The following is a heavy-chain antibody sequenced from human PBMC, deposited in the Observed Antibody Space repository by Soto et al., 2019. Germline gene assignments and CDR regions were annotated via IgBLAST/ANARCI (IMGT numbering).Heavy chain of an antibody. Sequence: GASVKVSCKASGGTFSSYAISWVRQAPGQGLEWMGGIIPIFGTANYAQKFQGRVTITADDSTSTSYMELSSLRSEDTAVYYCATDYYYDSSGYYPNHIYYWGQGTLVTVSS. CDR1: GGTFSSYA. J-gene: IGHJ4*02. CDR3: ATDYYYDSSGYYPNHIYY. D-gene: IGHD3-22*01. V-gene: IGHV1-69*13. CDR2: IIPIFGTA.